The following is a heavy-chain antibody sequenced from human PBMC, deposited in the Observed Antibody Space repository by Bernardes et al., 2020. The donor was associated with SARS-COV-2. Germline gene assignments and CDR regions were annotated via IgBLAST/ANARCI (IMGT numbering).Heavy chain of an antibody. CDR3: AKDKDRWNWNGGDY. Sequence: GGSLRLSCAASGFTFSSYGMHWVRQAPGKGLEWVAVISYDGSNKYYADSVKGRFTISRDNSKNTLYLQMNSLRAEDTAVYYCAKDKDRWNWNGGDYWGQGTLVTVSS. CDR1: GFTFSSYG. CDR2: ISYDGSNK. D-gene: IGHD1-1*01. V-gene: IGHV3-30*18. J-gene: IGHJ4*02.